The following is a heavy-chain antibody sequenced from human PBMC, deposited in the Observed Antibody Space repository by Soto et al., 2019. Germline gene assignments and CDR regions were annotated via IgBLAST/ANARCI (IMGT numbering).Heavy chain of an antibody. CDR3: AKDQPAAHYYYYYGMDV. J-gene: IGHJ6*02. Sequence: GGSLRLSCAASGFTFSSYAMSWVRQAPGKGLEWVSAISGSGGSTYYADSVKGRFTISRDNSKNTLYLQMNSLRAEDTAVYYCAKDQPAAHYYYYYGMDVWGQGTTVTVSS. CDR2: ISGSGGST. CDR1: GFTFSSYA. V-gene: IGHV3-23*01. D-gene: IGHD2-2*01.